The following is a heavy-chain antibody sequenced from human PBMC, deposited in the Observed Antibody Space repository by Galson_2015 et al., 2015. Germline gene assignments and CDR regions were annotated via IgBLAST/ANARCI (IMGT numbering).Heavy chain of an antibody. J-gene: IGHJ4*02. Sequence: SLRLSCAASGFTFSSYGMHWVRQAPGKGLEWVSAISGSGGSTYYADSVKGRFTISRDNSKNTLYLQMNSLRAEDTAVYYCARNPPVVVVPAAIVNGVDYWGQGTLVTVSS. D-gene: IGHD2-2*02. V-gene: IGHV3-23*01. CDR1: GFTFSSYG. CDR2: ISGSGGST. CDR3: ARNPPVVVVPAAIVNGVDY.